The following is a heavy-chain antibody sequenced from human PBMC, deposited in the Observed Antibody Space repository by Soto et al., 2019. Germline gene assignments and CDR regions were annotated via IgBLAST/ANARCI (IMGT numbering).Heavy chain of an antibody. CDR3: ARVSGSGSFDY. CDR1: GFTFSSYS. J-gene: IGHJ4*02. CDR2: ISSSSSYI. V-gene: IGHV3-21*01. Sequence: GALRLSCAASGFTFSSYSMNWVRQAPGKGLEWVSSISSSSSYIYYADSVKGRFTISRDNAKNSLYLQMNSLRAEDTAVYYCARVSGSGSFDYWGQGTLVTVSS. D-gene: IGHD3-10*01.